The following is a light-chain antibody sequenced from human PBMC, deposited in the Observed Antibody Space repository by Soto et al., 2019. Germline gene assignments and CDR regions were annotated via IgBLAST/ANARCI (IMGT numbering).Light chain of an antibody. V-gene: IGKV4-1*01. CDR3: QQYYSTPHS. CDR2: WAS. J-gene: IGKJ4*01. CDR1: QSVLYRSNNKNY. Sequence: DIVMTQSPDSLAVSLGERATINCKSCQSVLYRSNNKNYLAWYQQKPGQPPKLLIYWASTRESGVPDRFSGSGSGTDFTLTISSLQAEDVAVYYCQQYYSTPHSFGGGTKVEIK.